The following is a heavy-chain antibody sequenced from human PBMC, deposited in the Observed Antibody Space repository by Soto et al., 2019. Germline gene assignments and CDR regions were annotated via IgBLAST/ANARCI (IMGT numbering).Heavy chain of an antibody. CDR1: GFTFDDFA. CDR2: ISWNSGSI. V-gene: IGHV3-9*01. D-gene: IGHD2-2*01. CDR3: AKDGCSSTSCQGAFDI. Sequence: PGGSLRLPCAAFGFTFDDFAMHWVLQAPGKGLEWVSGISWNSGSIGYADSVKGRFTISRDNAKNSLYLQMNSLRAKDTALYYCAKDGCSSTSCQGAFDIWGQGTMVTVSS. J-gene: IGHJ3*02.